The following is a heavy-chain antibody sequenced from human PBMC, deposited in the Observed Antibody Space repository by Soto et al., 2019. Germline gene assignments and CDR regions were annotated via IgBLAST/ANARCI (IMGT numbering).Heavy chain of an antibody. J-gene: IGHJ6*02. V-gene: IGHV4-61*01. CDR1: GGSVTTGSYN. Sequence: QVQLQESGPGLVRPSETLSLTCTFSGGSVTTGSYNWSWIRRPPGKGLEWIGNIFFTGITHYNPSLNNRVTMSVDTSKNQFSLTVTSVTAADTAVYYCARDGHGMDVWGQGTTVTVSS. CDR2: IFFTGIT. CDR3: ARDGHGMDV.